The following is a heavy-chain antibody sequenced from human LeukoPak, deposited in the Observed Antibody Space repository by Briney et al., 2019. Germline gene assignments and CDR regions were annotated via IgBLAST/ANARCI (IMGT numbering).Heavy chain of an antibody. D-gene: IGHD3-9*01. Sequence: PGGSLRLSCAASGFTFSSYWMHWVRQAPGMGLVWVSYISSDGSSTDHADSVKGRFTISRDNAKNTLYLQMNSLRAEDTAVYYCARPSVGYYNLWGQGTLVTVSS. CDR1: GFTFSSYW. CDR2: ISSDGSST. J-gene: IGHJ4*02. V-gene: IGHV3-74*01. CDR3: ARPSVGYYNL.